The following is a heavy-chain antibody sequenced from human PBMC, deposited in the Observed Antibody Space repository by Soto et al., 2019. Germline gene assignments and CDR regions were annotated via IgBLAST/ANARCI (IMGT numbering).Heavy chain of an antibody. D-gene: IGHD3-22*01. J-gene: IGHJ4*02. Sequence: ASVKVSCKASGGTFSSYAISWVRQAPGQGLEWMGGIIPIFGTANYAQKFQGRVTITADESTSTAYMELSSLRSEDTAVYYCAREYYDSSGYYYRGYFDYWGQGTLVTVSS. V-gene: IGHV1-69*13. CDR1: GGTFSSYA. CDR3: AREYYDSSGYYYRGYFDY. CDR2: IIPIFGTA.